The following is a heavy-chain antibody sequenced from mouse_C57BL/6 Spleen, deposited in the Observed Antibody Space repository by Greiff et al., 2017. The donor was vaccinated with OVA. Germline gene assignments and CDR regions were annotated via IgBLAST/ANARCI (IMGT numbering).Heavy chain of an antibody. Sequence: EVQLQQSGAELVRPGASVKLSCTASGFNIQDDSLHWVTQRPDPGLEWIGWLDPEHGATEYASKFQGKATITADTSSNPAYLQLSSLTSEDTAVYYCTAYGYANYWGQGTTLTVSS. D-gene: IGHD2-2*01. CDR3: TAYGYANY. CDR2: LDPEHGAT. CDR1: GFNIQDDS. V-gene: IGHV14-4*01. J-gene: IGHJ2*01.